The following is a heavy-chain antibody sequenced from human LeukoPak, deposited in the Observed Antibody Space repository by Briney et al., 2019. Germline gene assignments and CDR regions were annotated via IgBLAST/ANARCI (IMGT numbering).Heavy chain of an antibody. J-gene: IGHJ5*02. Sequence: ASVKVSCKASGGTFSSYTISWVRQAPGQGLEWMGRIIPILGIANYAQKFQGRVTMTADKSTSTAYMELSSLRSEDTAVYYCARDLLGVVVIAHNWFDPWGQGTLVTVSS. CDR1: GGTFSSYT. D-gene: IGHD2-21*01. CDR3: ARDLLGVVVIAHNWFDP. CDR2: IIPILGIA. V-gene: IGHV1-69*04.